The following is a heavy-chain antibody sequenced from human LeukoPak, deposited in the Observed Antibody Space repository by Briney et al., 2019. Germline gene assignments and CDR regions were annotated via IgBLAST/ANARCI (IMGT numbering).Heavy chain of an antibody. CDR2: IYHSGST. CDR3: ARERTVVPYFDY. CDR1: GYSISSGYY. J-gene: IGHJ4*02. D-gene: IGHD4-23*01. V-gene: IGHV4-38-2*02. Sequence: PSETLSLTCTVSGYSISSGYYWGWIRQPPGKGLEWIGSIYHSGSTYYNPSLKSRVTISVDRSKNQFSLKLSSVTAADTAVYYCARERTVVPYFDYWGQGTLVTVSS.